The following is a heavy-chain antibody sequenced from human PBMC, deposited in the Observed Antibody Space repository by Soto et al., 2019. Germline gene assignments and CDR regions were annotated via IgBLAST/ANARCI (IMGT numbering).Heavy chain of an antibody. CDR1: GGSFSGYY. CDR3: ARGRGGVQH. Sequence: AETLSLTCAVYGGSFSGYYCSWIRQPPGKGLEWIGELNDSGSTNYNASLKSRVSIAVDTSKNQFSLKLSSVTAADTAVYYCARGRGGVQHWGQGTLVTVSS. J-gene: IGHJ1*01. V-gene: IGHV4-34*01. D-gene: IGHD3-10*01. CDR2: LNDSGST.